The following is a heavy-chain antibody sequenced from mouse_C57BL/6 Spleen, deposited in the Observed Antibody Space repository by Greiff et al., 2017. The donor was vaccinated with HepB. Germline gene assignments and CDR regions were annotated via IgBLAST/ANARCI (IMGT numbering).Heavy chain of an antibody. V-gene: IGHV3-6*02. CDR3: AFYYGSSPYYAMDY. CDR2: ISYDGSN. D-gene: IGHD1-1*01. CDR1: GYSITSGYY. J-gene: IGHJ4*01. Sequence: ESGPGLVKPSQSLSLTCSVTGYSITSGYYWNWIRQFPGNKLEWMGYISYDGSNNYNPSLKNRISITRDTSKNQFFLKLNSVTTEDTATYYCAFYYGSSPYYAMDYWGQGTSVTVSS.